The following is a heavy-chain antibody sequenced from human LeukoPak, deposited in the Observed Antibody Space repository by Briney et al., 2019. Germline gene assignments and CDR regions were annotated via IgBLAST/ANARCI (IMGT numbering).Heavy chain of an antibody. CDR3: ARGIAAAGRVDAFDI. V-gene: IGHV3-13*01. Sequence: GGSLRLSCAASGFTFSSYDMHWVRQATGKGLEWVSAIGTAGDTYYPGSVKGRFTISRENAKNSLYLQMNSLRAGDTAVYYCARGIAAAGRVDAFDIWGQGTMVTVSS. D-gene: IGHD6-13*01. J-gene: IGHJ3*02. CDR2: IGTAGDT. CDR1: GFTFSSYD.